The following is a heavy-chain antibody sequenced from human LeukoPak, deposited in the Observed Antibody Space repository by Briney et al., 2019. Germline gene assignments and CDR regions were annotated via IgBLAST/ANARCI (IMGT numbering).Heavy chain of an antibody. CDR3: ATYCYSATYSRRNFDY. J-gene: IGHJ4*02. Sequence: GGSLRLSCAASGFTFTSYAMSWVRQAPGKGLEWVSTISAGGGSTYYADSVKGRFTISRANSKDTLYLEMNSLRADDTALYYCATYCYSATYSRRNFDYWGQGTLVTVSS. CDR2: ISAGGGST. D-gene: IGHD2/OR15-2a*01. V-gene: IGHV3-23*01. CDR1: GFTFTSYA.